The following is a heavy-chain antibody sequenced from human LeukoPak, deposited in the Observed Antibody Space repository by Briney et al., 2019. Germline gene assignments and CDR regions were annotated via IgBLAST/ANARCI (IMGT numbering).Heavy chain of an antibody. CDR2: IYHSGST. D-gene: IGHD2-15*01. CDR1: GGSISSGGYS. Sequence: SETLSLTCAVSGGSISSGGYSWSWIRQPPGKGLEWIGYIYHSGSTNYNPSLKSRVTISVDTSKNQFSLKLSSVTAADTAVYYCARYCNGGSCADDGFDYWGQGTLVTVSS. CDR3: ARYCNGGSCADDGFDY. V-gene: IGHV4-30-2*02. J-gene: IGHJ4*02.